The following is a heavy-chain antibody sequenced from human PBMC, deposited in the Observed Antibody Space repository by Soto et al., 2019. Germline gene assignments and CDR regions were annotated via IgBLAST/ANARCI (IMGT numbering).Heavy chain of an antibody. V-gene: IGHV1-18*01. CDR2: ISAYNGNT. D-gene: IGHD3-10*01. J-gene: IGHJ4*02. Sequence: QVQLVQSGAEVKKPGASVKVSCKASGCTFTSYGISWVRQAPGQGLEWMGWISAYNGNTHYAQKLQGRVTMTTDTSSSTAYMELRSLRSDDTAVYFCARTGFYYYGSGSPVVVDYWGQGTLVTVSS. CDR3: ARTGFYYYGSGSPVVVDY. CDR1: GCTFTSYG.